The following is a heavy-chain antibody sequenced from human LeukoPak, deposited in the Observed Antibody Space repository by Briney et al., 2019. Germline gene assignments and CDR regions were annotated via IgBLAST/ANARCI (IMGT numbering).Heavy chain of an antibody. D-gene: IGHD1-1*01. Sequence: PGGSLRLSCAASGFTFSSYEMNWVRQSPGKGLEWISYITRSGNTIYYADSVKGRFTISRDNGKNSLYLQMNSLRAEDTVVYYCAREETGDYFDYWGQGTLVTVSS. CDR3: AREETGDYFDY. J-gene: IGHJ4*02. V-gene: IGHV3-48*03. CDR2: ITRSGNTI. CDR1: GFTFSSYE.